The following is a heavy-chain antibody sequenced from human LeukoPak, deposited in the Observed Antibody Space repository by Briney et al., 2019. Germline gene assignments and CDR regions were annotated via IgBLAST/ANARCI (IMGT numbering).Heavy chain of an antibody. CDR1: GFTFSNNA. V-gene: IGHV3-23*01. CDR3: AKKGYYDGSGYYMYYFDH. J-gene: IGHJ4*02. CDR2: VNGSGVVA. Sequence: AGESLRLSCAASGFTFSNNAMSWVRQAPGKGLEWVSAVNGSGVVAHYAASVRGRFTISRDNSKNTLYLEMNSLRAEDTAVYYCAKKGYYDGSGYYMYYFDHWGQGTLVTVSS. D-gene: IGHD3-22*01.